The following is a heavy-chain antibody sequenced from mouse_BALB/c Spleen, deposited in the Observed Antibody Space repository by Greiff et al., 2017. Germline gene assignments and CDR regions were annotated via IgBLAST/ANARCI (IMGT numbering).Heavy chain of an antibody. D-gene: IGHD4-1*01. V-gene: IGHV5-2*03. Sequence: DVKLVESGGGLVQPGESLKLSCESNEYEFPSHDMSWVRKTPEKRLELVAAINSDGGSTYYPDSVKGRFTISRDNAKNTLYLQMSSLKSEDTAMYYCARDGTGTWYFDYWGQGTTLTVSS. CDR3: ARDGTGTWYFDY. CDR1: EYEFPSHD. CDR2: INSDGGST. J-gene: IGHJ2*01.